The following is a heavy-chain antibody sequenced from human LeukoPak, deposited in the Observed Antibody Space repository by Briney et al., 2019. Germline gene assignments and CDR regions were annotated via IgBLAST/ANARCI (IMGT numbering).Heavy chain of an antibody. CDR3: AKGPGSDY. CDR1: GFTFDDYA. Sequence: PGGSLRLSCAASGFTFDDYAMHWVRHAPGKGLEWVSGISWNSGSIGYADSVKGRFTISRDNAKNSLYLQMNSLRAEDTALYYCAKGPGSDYWGQGTLVTVSS. J-gene: IGHJ4*02. V-gene: IGHV3-9*01. CDR2: ISWNSGSI. D-gene: IGHD2-2*01.